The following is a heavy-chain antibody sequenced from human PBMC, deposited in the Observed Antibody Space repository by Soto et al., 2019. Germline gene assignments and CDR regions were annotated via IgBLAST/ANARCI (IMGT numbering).Heavy chain of an antibody. J-gene: IGHJ3*02. CDR3: AKRAMGDYAAFDI. V-gene: IGHV3-9*01. Sequence: GGSLRLSCAASGFTFDDYAMHWVRQAPGKGLEWVSGISWNSGSIGYADSLKGRFTISRDNAKNSLYLQMNSLRADDTALYYCAKRAMGDYAAFDIWGQGTMVTVSS. D-gene: IGHD4-17*01. CDR2: ISWNSGSI. CDR1: GFTFDDYA.